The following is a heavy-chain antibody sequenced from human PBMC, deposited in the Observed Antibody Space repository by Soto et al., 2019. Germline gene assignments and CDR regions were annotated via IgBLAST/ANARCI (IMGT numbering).Heavy chain of an antibody. J-gene: IGHJ4*02. CDR3: ARGDSTDCSNGVCSFFYNHDMDV. CDR1: GYSFTDYH. D-gene: IGHD2-8*01. CDR2: INPKSGGT. V-gene: IGHV1-2*04. Sequence: ASVKVSCKASGYSFTDYHIHWVRQAPGQGLEWLGRINPKSGGTSTAQKFQGWVTMTTDTSISTASMELTRLTSDDTAIYYCARGDSTDCSNGVCSFFYNHDMDVWGQGTLVTVSS.